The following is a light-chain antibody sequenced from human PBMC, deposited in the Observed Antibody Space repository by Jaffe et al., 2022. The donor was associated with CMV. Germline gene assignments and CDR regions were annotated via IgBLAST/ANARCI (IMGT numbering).Light chain of an antibody. V-gene: IGKV2-30*01. CDR3: MQGTHWPWT. CDR2: KVS. Sequence: DVVMTQSPLSLPVTLGQPASISCRSSQSLVNSDGNTYLSWFHQRPGQSPRRLISKVSDRDSGVPDRFTGSASGTDFTLKISRVEAEDVGVYYCMQGTHWPWTFGQGTKVEIK. J-gene: IGKJ1*01. CDR1: QSLVNSDGNTY.